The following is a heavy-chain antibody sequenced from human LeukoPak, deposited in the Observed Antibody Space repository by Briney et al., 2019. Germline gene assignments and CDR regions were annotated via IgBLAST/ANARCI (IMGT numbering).Heavy chain of an antibody. V-gene: IGHV3-30*03. CDR3: ARDQTPFV. CDR2: ISYDGSNK. J-gene: IGHJ4*02. CDR1: GFTFSSYG. Sequence: GGSLRLSCAASGFTFSSYGMHWVRQAPGKGLEWVAVISYDGSNKYYADSVKGRFTISRDNAKNSLYLQMNSLRADDTAVYYCARDQTPFVWGQGILVTVSS.